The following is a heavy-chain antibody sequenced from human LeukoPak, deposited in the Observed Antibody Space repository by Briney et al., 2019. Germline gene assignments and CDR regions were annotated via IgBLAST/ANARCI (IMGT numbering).Heavy chain of an antibody. CDR2: IIPILGIA. V-gene: IGHV1-69*04. D-gene: IGHD2-15*01. CDR1: GGTFSSYA. J-gene: IGHJ4*02. Sequence: ASEKVSCKASGGTFSSYAISWVRQAPGQGLEWMGRIIPILGIANYAQKFQGRVTITADKSTSTAYMELSSLRSEDTAVYYCARVGGGSFQLFDYWGQGTLVTVSS. CDR3: ARVGGGSFQLFDY.